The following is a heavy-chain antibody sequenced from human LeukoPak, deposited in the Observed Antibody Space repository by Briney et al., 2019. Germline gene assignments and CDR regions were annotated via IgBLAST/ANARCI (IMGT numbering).Heavy chain of an antibody. Sequence: PGGSLRLSCAASGLTLSNHWMHWVRQVPGKGLVWVSRINPDGRRTDYAGSVKGRFTISRDNAKNTLYLQMSSLRAEDTAVYYCAREVEVVPTAMRVYYYYFLDVWGKGTTVTVS. J-gene: IGHJ6*03. CDR3: AREVEVVPTAMRVYYYYFLDV. D-gene: IGHD2-2*01. CDR2: INPDGRRT. V-gene: IGHV3-74*01. CDR1: GLTLSNHW.